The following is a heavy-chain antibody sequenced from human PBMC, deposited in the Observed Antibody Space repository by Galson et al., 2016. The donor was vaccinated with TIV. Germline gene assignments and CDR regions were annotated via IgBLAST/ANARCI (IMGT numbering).Heavy chain of an antibody. Sequence: SLRLSCAASGFTFSDYWVHWVRQAPGKGLVWVSRTNPDGSRTNYADSVKGRVTISRDNAKNTLYLQLNSLRVEDTAVYFCARGASQYCPTGGCAHFDNWGQGTLVTVSS. V-gene: IGHV3-74*01. J-gene: IGHJ4*02. D-gene: IGHD2-8*01. CDR1: GFTFSDYW. CDR3: ARGASQYCPTGGCAHFDN. CDR2: TNPDGSRT.